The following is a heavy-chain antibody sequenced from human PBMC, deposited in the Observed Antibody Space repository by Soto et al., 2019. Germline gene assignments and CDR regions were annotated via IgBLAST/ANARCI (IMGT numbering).Heavy chain of an antibody. D-gene: IGHD2-2*01. CDR2: IGSTGSST. CDR1: GFAFASYA. Sequence: GGPLRLSCAASGFAFASYAMTWVRQAPGKGLEWVSSIGSTGSSTSYADSVKGRFTISRDNSKYTVFLQMNALRAEDTAVYYCAKDRGSSISSSNYWGQGTLVTVSS. V-gene: IGHV3-23*01. CDR3: AKDRGSSISSSNY. J-gene: IGHJ4*02.